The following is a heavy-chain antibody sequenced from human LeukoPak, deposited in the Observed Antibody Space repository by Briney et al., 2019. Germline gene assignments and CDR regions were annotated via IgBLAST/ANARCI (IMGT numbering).Heavy chain of an antibody. V-gene: IGHV3-7*05. CDR1: GFTFSSYW. D-gene: IGHD2-2*01. CDR2: IRQDGSEK. CDR3: ARDQRYCSSSSCPWEPFDY. Sequence: PGGSLRLSCAASGFTFSSYWMSWVRQAPGKGLEWVANIRQDGSEKYYVDSVKGRFTISRDNAKNSLYLQMNSLRAKDTAVYYCARDQRYCSSSSCPWEPFDYWGQGTLVTVSS. J-gene: IGHJ4*02.